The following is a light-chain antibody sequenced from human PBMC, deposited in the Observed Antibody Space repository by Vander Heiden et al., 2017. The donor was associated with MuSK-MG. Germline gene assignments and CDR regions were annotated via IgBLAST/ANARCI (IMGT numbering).Light chain of an antibody. V-gene: IGLV2-14*01. CDR1: SSDVGRYNY. Sequence: QSALTQPASVSGSPGQSIAISCTGTSSDVGRYNYVPWYQQHPGKVLKLIISDVSNRPAGVSNRFSGSKSGTTASLTISGLQPEDEADYYCNSFASSSVFGTGTKVTVL. CDR2: DVS. J-gene: IGLJ1*01. CDR3: NSFASSSV.